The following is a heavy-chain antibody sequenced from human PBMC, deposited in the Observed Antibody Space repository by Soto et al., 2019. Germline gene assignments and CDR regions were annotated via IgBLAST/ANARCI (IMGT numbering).Heavy chain of an antibody. Sequence: SVKVSCKVYGKTLSEVSIHWVRQAPGVGPEWMGGFEPEDGEIVYAQIFQGRITMTEDSSTDTAYMELSSLRSEDSAVYYCARVYYDFWSVLANWGQGSLVTVSS. J-gene: IGHJ4*02. CDR2: FEPEDGEI. D-gene: IGHD3-3*01. V-gene: IGHV1-24*01. CDR3: ARVYYDFWSVLAN. CDR1: GKTLSEVS.